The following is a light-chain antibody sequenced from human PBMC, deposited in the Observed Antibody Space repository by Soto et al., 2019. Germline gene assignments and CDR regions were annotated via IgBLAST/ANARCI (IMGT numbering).Light chain of an antibody. V-gene: IGKV3-20*01. CDR1: QSVSRTF. J-gene: IGKJ1*01. Sequence: ELVLTQSPGTLSLSPGARATLSCRARQSVSRTFFAWYQQRPGQAPRLLIYSSSSRASGIPDRFSGSGSGTDFTLTISRLEPEDFAVYYCQQYRTSPPTWTFGQGTKVEIK. CDR2: SSS. CDR3: QQYRTSPPTWT.